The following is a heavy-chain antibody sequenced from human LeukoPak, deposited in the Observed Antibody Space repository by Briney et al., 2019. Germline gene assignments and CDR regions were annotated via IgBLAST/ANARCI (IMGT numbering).Heavy chain of an antibody. V-gene: IGHV3-64*01. CDR1: GFTFSSYA. CDR2: ISSNGGST. Sequence: PGGSLRLSCAASGFTFSSYAMHWVRQAPGKGLEYVSAISSNGGSTYYANSVKGRFTISRDNSKNTLYLQMGSLRAEDMAVYYCARGGELYCSGGSCYSVDYYYYGMDVWGQGTTVTVSS. CDR3: ARGGELYCSGGSCYSVDYYYYGMDV. D-gene: IGHD2-15*01. J-gene: IGHJ6*02.